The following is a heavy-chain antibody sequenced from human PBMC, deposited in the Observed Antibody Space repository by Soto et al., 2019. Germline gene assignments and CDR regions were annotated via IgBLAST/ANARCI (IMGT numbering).Heavy chain of an antibody. CDR2: IYYSGST. J-gene: IGHJ6*03. Sequence: SETLSLTCTVSGGSISSYYWSWIRQPPGKGLEWIGYIYYSGSTNYNPSLKSRVTISVDTSKNQFSLKLSSVTAADTAVYYCARVNDYYYYMDVWGKGTTVTVSS. CDR1: GGSISSYY. CDR3: ARVNDYYYYMDV. V-gene: IGHV4-59*01.